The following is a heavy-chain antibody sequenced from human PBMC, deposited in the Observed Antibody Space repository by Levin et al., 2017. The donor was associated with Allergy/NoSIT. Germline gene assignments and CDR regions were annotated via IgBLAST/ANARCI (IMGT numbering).Heavy chain of an antibody. CDR1: GFTFGDYA. CDR3: TSALDWNSGSSWYGTN. D-gene: IGHD6-13*01. V-gene: IGHV3-49*03. J-gene: IGHJ4*02. Sequence: AGESLKISCTASGFTFGDYAMSWFRQAPGKGLEWVGFIRSKAYGGTTEYAASVKGRFTISRDDSKSIAYLQMNSLKTEDTAVYYCTSALDWNSGSSWYGTNWGQGTLVTVSS. CDR2: IRSKAYGGTT.